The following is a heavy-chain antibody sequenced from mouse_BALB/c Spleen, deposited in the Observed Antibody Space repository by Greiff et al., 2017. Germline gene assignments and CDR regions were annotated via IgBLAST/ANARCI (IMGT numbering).Heavy chain of an antibody. D-gene: IGHD1-2*01. V-gene: IGHV2-2*02. J-gene: IGHJ4*01. CDR3: ARKGTARGNAMDY. Sequence: QVQLKESGPGLVQPSQSLSITCTVSGFSLTSYGVHWVRQSPGKGLEWLGVIWSGGSTDYNAAFISRLSISKDNSKSQVFFKMNSLQANDTAIYYCARKGTARGNAMDYWGQGTSVTVSS. CDR1: GFSLTSYG. CDR2: IWSGGST.